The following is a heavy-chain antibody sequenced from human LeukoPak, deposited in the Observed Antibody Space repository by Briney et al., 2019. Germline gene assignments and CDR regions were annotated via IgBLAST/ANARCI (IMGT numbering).Heavy chain of an antibody. Sequence: PSGTLSLTCAVSGGSISSSNWWSWVRQPPGKGLGWIGEIYHSGSTNYNPSLKSRVTISVDKSKNQFSLKLSSVTAADTAVYYCARDTTDGSGWYSVSWGQGTLVTVFS. CDR2: IYHSGST. J-gene: IGHJ4*02. CDR1: GGSISSSNW. CDR3: ARDTTDGSGWYSVS. V-gene: IGHV4-4*02. D-gene: IGHD6-19*01.